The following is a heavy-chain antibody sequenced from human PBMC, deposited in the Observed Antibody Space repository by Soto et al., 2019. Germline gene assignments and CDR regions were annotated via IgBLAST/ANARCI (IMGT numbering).Heavy chain of an antibody. CDR1: GGSISSYY. Sequence: TLSLTCTVSGGSISSYYWSWIRQPPGKGLEYIGYIHYSGSTNYKPSLGSRVTISVDTSKNQFSLKLSSVTAADTAVYYCASHWTGLAYWGQGTLVTVSS. CDR3: ASHWTGLAY. D-gene: IGHD2-8*02. J-gene: IGHJ4*02. CDR2: IHYSGST. V-gene: IGHV4-59*08.